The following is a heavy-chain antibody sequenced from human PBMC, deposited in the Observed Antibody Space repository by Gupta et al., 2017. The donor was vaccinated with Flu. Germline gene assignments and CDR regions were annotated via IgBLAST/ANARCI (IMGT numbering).Heavy chain of an antibody. CDR2: ISSSGVP. CDR1: GFHFSSLD. CDR3: ARGHWDS. J-gene: IGHJ4*02. V-gene: IGHV3-48*03. Sequence: ELQLVEYGGGLVQPGGSMRLYWAASGFHFSSLDVIWARQAQGRGLGWVSFISSSGVPYYTDSVKGRFTIPRDNAKNSVYLQMDSLRAEDTAFDYCARGHWDSWGQGTLVTVSS.